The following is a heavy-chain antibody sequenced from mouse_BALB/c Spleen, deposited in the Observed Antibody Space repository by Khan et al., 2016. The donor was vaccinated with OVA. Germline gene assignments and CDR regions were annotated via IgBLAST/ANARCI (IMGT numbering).Heavy chain of an antibody. CDR3: ARMARTIN. V-gene: IGHV5-6-3*01. Sequence: EVELVESGRGLVQPGGSLKLSCAASGFTFSSYGMSWVRQTPDKRLELVATINSNGGCTYYPDSVKGRFTISRDNAKNTLYLQMSSLKSEETAMYYCARMARTINWGQGTTLTVSS. CDR1: GFTFSSYG. J-gene: IGHJ2*01. CDR2: INSNGGCT.